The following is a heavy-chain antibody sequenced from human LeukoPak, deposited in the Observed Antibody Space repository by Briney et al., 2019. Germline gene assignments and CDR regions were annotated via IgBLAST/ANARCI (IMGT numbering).Heavy chain of an antibody. CDR3: ASNSGYDYGPFDI. Sequence: GESLKISCKGSGYSFTSYWIGWVRQMPGKGLGWMGIIYPGDSDTRYSPSFQGQVTISADKSIGTAYLQWSSLKASDTAMYYCASNSGYDYGPFDIWGQGTMVTVSS. V-gene: IGHV5-51*01. CDR1: GYSFTSYW. D-gene: IGHD5-12*01. CDR2: IYPGDSDT. J-gene: IGHJ3*02.